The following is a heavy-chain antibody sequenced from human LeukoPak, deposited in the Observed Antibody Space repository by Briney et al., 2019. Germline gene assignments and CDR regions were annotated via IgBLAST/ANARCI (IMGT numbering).Heavy chain of an antibody. CDR3: ARENGGYCSSTSCPGGDAFDI. Sequence: GGSLRLSCAASGFTSSSYEMNWVRQAPGKGLEWVSYISSSGSTIYYADSVKGRFTISRDNAKNSLYLQMNSLRAEDTAIYYCARENGGYCSSTSCPGGDAFDIWGQGTMVTVSS. D-gene: IGHD2-2*03. J-gene: IGHJ3*02. CDR2: ISSSGSTI. V-gene: IGHV3-48*03. CDR1: GFTSSSYE.